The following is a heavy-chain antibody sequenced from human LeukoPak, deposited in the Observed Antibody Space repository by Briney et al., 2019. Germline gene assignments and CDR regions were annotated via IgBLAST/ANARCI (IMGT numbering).Heavy chain of an antibody. J-gene: IGHJ3*01. CDR1: GGSITSSNYW. CDR2: IYYNGNI. V-gene: IGHV4-39*01. D-gene: IGHD1-26*01. Sequence: PSETLSLTCTVSGGSITSSNYWWAWIRQPPGQGLEWIVSIYYNGNIYYNPSHKGRFTISVDTTKHQFSLRLNSVSAADTALYSCARQFGGGRGTVDVWGRGTMVAVAS. CDR3: ARQFGGGRGTVDV.